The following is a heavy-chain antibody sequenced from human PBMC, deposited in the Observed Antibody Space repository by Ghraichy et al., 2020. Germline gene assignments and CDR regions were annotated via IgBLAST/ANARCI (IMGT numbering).Heavy chain of an antibody. CDR2: IKEDGSIK. CDR3: ARGPSTTLTTF. V-gene: IGHV3-7*01. D-gene: IGHD4-17*01. J-gene: IGHJ4*02. CDR1: GFSFSTYW. Sequence: GGSLRLSCAASGFSFSTYWMTWVRQAPGKGLEWVANIKEDGSIKQYVDSVKGQFTISRDNAKNSLYLQMNSLRAEDTAVYYCARGPSTTLTTFWGQGTLVTVSS.